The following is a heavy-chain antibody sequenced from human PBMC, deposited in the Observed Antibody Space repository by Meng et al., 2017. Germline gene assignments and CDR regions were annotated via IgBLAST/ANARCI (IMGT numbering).Heavy chain of an antibody. Sequence: SQTRSLTGAVYGGSFSGYYWSWIRQPPGKGLEWIGEINHSGSTNYNPSLKSRVTISVDTSKNQFSLKLSSVTAADTAVYYCARGAVVVVAATLFDYWGQGTLVTVSS. CDR2: INHSGST. D-gene: IGHD2-15*01. CDR3: ARGAVVVVAATLFDY. V-gene: IGHV4-34*01. J-gene: IGHJ4*02. CDR1: GGSFSGYY.